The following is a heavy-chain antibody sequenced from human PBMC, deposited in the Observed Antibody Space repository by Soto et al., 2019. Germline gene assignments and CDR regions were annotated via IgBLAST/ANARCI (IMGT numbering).Heavy chain of an antibody. D-gene: IGHD3-3*01. Sequence: QVQLVESGGGVVQPGRSLRLSCAASGFTFSGYGMHWVRQAPGKGLEWVAVISYDGSNKYYADSVKSRFTISRDNSKNTLYLQMNILRAEETAVYYCAKELYSDLKWIERVSDYWGQRTLDTV. J-gene: IGHJ4*02. CDR2: ISYDGSNK. CDR3: AKELYSDLKWIERVSDY. CDR1: GFTFSGYG. V-gene: IGHV3-30*18.